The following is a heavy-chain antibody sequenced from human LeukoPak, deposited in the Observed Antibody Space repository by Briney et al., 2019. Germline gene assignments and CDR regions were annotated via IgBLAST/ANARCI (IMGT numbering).Heavy chain of an antibody. Sequence: GGSLRLSCAASGFTSSSYGMHWVRQAPGKGLEWVAFIRYDGSNKYYADSVKGRFTISRDNSKNTLYLQMNSLRAEDTAVYYCAKGSGQQLTIFDYWGQGTLVTVS. CDR2: IRYDGSNK. V-gene: IGHV3-30*02. D-gene: IGHD6-13*01. CDR1: GFTSSSYG. CDR3: AKGSGQQLTIFDY. J-gene: IGHJ4*02.